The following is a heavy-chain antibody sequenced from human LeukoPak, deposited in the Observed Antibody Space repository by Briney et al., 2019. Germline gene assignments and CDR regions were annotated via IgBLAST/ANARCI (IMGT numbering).Heavy chain of an antibody. V-gene: IGHV4-38-2*01. J-gene: IGHJ5*02. D-gene: IGHD1-14*01. CDR1: GFTFSSYG. Sequence: GSLRLSCAASGFTFSSYGMSWVRQAPGKGLEWIGSIYHSGSTYYNPSLKSRVTISVDTSKNQFSLKLSSVTAADTAVYYCARRAVRINHNWFDPWGQGTLVTVSS. CDR2: IYHSGST. CDR3: ARRAVRINHNWFDP.